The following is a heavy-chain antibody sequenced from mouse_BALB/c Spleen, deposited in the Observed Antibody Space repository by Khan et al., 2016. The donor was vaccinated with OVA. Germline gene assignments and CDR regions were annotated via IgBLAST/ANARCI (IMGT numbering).Heavy chain of an antibody. J-gene: IGHJ1*01. CDR2: INTYTGEP. Sequence: QIQLVQSGPELKKPGETVKISCKASAYTFTNYGMNWVKQAPGQGLKWMGWINTYTGEPTYTDDFKGRFAFSLATSASTVYFQINNLKNDDMGTYFWARGDSYWHFDVWGARTTVTVSA. V-gene: IGHV9-1*02. D-gene: IGHD3-3*01. CDR3: ARGDSYWHFDV. CDR1: AYTFTNYG.